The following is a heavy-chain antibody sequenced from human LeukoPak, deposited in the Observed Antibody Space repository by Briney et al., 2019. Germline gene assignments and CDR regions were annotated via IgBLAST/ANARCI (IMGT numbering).Heavy chain of an antibody. CDR3: ATEVRYFDWLSTEIDY. V-gene: IGHV1-24*01. CDR2: FDPEDGET. J-gene: IGHJ4*02. CDR1: GYTLTELS. D-gene: IGHD3-9*01. Sequence: GASVKVSCKVSGYTLTELSMHWVRQAPGKGLEWMGGFDPEDGETIYAQKFQGRVTMTEDTSTDTAYMELSSLRSEDTAVYYCATEVRYFDWLSTEIDYWGQGTLVTVSS.